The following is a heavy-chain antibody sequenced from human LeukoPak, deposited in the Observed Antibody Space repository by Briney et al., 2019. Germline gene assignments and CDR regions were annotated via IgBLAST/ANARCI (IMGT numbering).Heavy chain of an antibody. Sequence: GGSLRLSCAASGFTFSSYGMHWVRQAPGKGLEWVAFIWYDGSNKYYADSVKGRFTISRDNSKNTLYLQMNSLRAEDTAVYYCAKDRPPAYARAGKGAFDIWGQGTMVTVSS. V-gene: IGHV3-30*02. CDR3: AKDRPPAYARAGKGAFDI. CDR2: IWYDGSNK. J-gene: IGHJ3*02. D-gene: IGHD2-2*01. CDR1: GFTFSSYG.